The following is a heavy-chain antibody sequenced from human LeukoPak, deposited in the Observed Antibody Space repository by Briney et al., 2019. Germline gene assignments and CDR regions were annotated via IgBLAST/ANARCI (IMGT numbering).Heavy chain of an antibody. CDR3: ARDSDYYDSSGYFGDAFDI. V-gene: IGHV1-18*01. CDR2: ISAYNGNT. CDR1: GYTFTSYG. Sequence: ASVKVSCKASGYTFTSYGISWVRQAPGQGLEWMGWISAYNGNTNYAQKLQGRVTMTTDTSTSTAYMELRSLRSDDTAVYYCARDSDYYDSSGYFGDAFDIWGQGTMVTVSS. J-gene: IGHJ3*02. D-gene: IGHD3-22*01.